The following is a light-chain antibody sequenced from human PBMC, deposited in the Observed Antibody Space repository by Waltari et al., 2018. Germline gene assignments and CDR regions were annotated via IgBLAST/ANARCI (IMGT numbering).Light chain of an antibody. CDR3: QQYFFSPFT. V-gene: IGKV3-20*01. CDR2: GAT. J-gene: IGKJ2*01. Sequence: IVLTQSPGTLYLSPGDRATLSCMASQTVANAYLACYQHKSGQAPMLLGATVPPDDLPDRFSASGSGTDFTLTISRLEPDDFAVYYCQQYFFSPFTFGQGTKLEMK. CDR1: QTVANAY.